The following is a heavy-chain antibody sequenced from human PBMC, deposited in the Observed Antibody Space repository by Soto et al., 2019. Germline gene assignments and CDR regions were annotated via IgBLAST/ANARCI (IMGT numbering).Heavy chain of an antibody. V-gene: IGHV1-69*01. Sequence: SVKVSCKASGGPFSSYAISWVRQAPGQGLEWMGGIIPIFGTANYAQKFQGRVTITADESTSTAYMELSSLRSEDTAVYYCARDPPTYYGMDVWGQGTTVTVSS. CDR3: ARDPPTYYGMDV. J-gene: IGHJ6*02. CDR1: GGPFSSYA. CDR2: IIPIFGTA.